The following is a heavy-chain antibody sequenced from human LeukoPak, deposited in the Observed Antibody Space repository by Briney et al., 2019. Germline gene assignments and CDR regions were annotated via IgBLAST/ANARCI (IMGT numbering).Heavy chain of an antibody. Sequence: GGSLRLSCAASGFTFSNYEINWVRQAPGKGLEWVANIKEDGSEKNYVDSVKGRFTISRDNTKHSLYLQMNSLRPEDTAVYYCARGSGDVSGYYLWGQGTLVTVSS. CDR3: ARGSGDVSGYYL. CDR2: IKEDGSEK. CDR1: GFTFSNYE. J-gene: IGHJ4*02. V-gene: IGHV3-7*04. D-gene: IGHD3-22*01.